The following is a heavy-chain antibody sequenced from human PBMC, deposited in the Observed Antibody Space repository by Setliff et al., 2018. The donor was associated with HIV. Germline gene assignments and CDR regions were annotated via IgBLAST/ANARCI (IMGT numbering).Heavy chain of an antibody. CDR1: GGSFSSYY. V-gene: IGHV4-34*01. J-gene: IGHJ6*03. CDR2: INHSGST. Sequence: SETLPLTCAVYGGSFSSYYWSWIRQPPGKGLEWIGEINHSGSTNYNPSLKSRVTISVDTSKNQFSLKLRSVTAADRAVYYCARVPGYSSGTSYMDVWGKGTTVTVSS. D-gene: IGHD6-19*01. CDR3: ARVPGYSSGTSYMDV.